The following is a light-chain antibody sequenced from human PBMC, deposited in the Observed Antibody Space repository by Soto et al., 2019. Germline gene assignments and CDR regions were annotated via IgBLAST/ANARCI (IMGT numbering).Light chain of an antibody. V-gene: IGLV2-23*02. J-gene: IGLJ3*02. CDR3: CSYAGNGAWV. CDR2: EVS. CDR1: SGDVGSYDL. Sequence: QSALTQPASVSGSPGQSITISCSGSSGDVGSYDLVSWYQQIPGKAPQLMIFEVSRRPSRVSDRFSGSKSGNTASLTISGLQAEDEGDFYCCSYAGNGAWVFGGGTKLTVL.